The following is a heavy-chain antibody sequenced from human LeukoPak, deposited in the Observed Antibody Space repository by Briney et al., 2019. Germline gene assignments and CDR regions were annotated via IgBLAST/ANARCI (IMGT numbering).Heavy chain of an antibody. CDR3: ARDGYCSSTSCINAFDI. CDR1: GYTFTGYY. Sequence: ASVKVSCKASGYTFTGYYMHWVRQAPGQGLEWMGWIHPNSGGTNYAQKFQGRVTMTRDTSISTAYMELSRLRSDDTAVYYCARDGYCSSTSCINAFDIWGQGTMVTVSS. CDR2: IHPNSGGT. D-gene: IGHD2-2*03. V-gene: IGHV1-2*02. J-gene: IGHJ3*02.